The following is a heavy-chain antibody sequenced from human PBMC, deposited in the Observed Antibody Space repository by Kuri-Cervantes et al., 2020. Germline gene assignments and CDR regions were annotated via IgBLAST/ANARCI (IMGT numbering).Heavy chain of an antibody. CDR1: GFTFSDYY. J-gene: IGHJ4*02. V-gene: IGHV3-11*01. CDR3: AKGRGYSYGYVDY. CDR2: VSSSGSTI. Sequence: GESLKISCAASGFTFSDYYMSWIRQAPGKGLEWVSYVSSSGSTIYYADSVKGRFTISRDNSKNTLYLQMNSLRAEDTAVYYCAKGRGYSYGYVDYWGQGTLVTVSS. D-gene: IGHD5-18*01.